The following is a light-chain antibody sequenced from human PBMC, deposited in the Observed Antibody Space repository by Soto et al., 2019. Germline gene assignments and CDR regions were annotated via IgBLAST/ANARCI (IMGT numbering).Light chain of an antibody. Sequence: DIQMTQSPSSLSASVGDRVTITCQASQDITNYLNWYQQKPGKAPKLLIYDASNLETGVPSRFSGSGSGTDFTLTISSLQPEDVATYYCQQYYRVPYTFGQGTKLQIK. CDR3: QQYYRVPYT. J-gene: IGKJ2*01. V-gene: IGKV1-33*01. CDR2: DAS. CDR1: QDITNY.